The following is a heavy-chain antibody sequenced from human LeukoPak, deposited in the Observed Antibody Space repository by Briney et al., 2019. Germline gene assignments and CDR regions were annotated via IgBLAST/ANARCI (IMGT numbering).Heavy chain of an antibody. D-gene: IGHD1-26*01. CDR1: RFSFSSYW. Sequence: GGSLRLSCAASRFSFSSYWMSWVRQAPGKGLEWVANIRQDGSDKYYVDSVKGRFTISRDNAKNSLFLQMNSLRAEDTAVYFCTTDSGGGRPFDYWGQGTLVTVSS. J-gene: IGHJ4*02. CDR2: IRQDGSDK. CDR3: TTDSGGGRPFDY. V-gene: IGHV3-7*01.